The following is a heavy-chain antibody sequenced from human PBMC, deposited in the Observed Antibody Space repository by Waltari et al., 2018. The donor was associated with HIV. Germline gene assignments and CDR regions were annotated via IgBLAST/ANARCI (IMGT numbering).Heavy chain of an antibody. CDR3: ARVTGTLFLEY. V-gene: IGHV3-53*01. CDR2: IESIGST. Sequence: EVQLVESGGGLIQPGGSLRLSCVASGFTVTTNYISWVRQAPGKGLEWGSGIESIGSTYYADAVKGRFTISRDNLKNTVSLQMNSLRVEDTAVYYGARVTGTLFLEYWGQGNLVTVSS. D-gene: IGHD3-9*01. J-gene: IGHJ4*02. CDR1: GFTVTTNY.